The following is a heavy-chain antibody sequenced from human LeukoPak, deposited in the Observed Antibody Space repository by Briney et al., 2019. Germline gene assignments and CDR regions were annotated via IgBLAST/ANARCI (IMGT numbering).Heavy chain of an antibody. Sequence: PGRSLRLSCAASGFTFSSYWMHWVRQAPGKGLVWVSRINSDGSSTSYADSVKGRFTISRDNAKNTLYLQMNSLRAEDTAVYYCARGSAYSGYQDYWGQGTLVTVSS. CDR2: INSDGSST. V-gene: IGHV3-74*01. D-gene: IGHD5-12*01. CDR1: GFTFSSYW. CDR3: ARGSAYSGYQDY. J-gene: IGHJ4*02.